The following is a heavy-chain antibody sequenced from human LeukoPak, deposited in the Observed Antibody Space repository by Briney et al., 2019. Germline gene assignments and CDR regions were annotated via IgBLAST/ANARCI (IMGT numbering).Heavy chain of an antibody. CDR1: GGTFSSYA. V-gene: IGHV1-69*05. J-gene: IGHJ4*02. D-gene: IGHD6-13*01. Sequence: ASVKVSCKASGGTFSSYAISWVRQAPGQGLEWMGGIIPIFGTANYAQKFQGRVTITTDESTSTAYMELSSLRSEDTAVYYCARSPQPIAAAAYFDYWGRGTLVTVSS. CDR3: ARSPQPIAAAAYFDY. CDR2: IIPIFGTA.